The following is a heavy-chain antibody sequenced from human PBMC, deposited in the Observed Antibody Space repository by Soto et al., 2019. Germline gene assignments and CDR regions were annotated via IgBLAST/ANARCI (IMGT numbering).Heavy chain of an antibody. Sequence: GGSLRLSCAASGFTFSSYSMNWVRQAPGKGLEWVSSISSSSSYICYADSVKGRFTISRDNAKNSLYLQMNSLRAEDTAVYYCARDMGDGMDVWGQGTTVTVSS. J-gene: IGHJ6*02. D-gene: IGHD3-16*01. CDR3: ARDMGDGMDV. V-gene: IGHV3-21*01. CDR2: ISSSSSYI. CDR1: GFTFSSYS.